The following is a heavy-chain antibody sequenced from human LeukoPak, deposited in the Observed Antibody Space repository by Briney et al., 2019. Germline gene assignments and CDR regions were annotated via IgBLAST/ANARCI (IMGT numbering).Heavy chain of an antibody. CDR3: TGYSAGWSSGGGY. V-gene: IGHV4-39*01. CDR1: GGSISSLTYY. D-gene: IGHD6-19*01. CDR2: IYYSGTT. J-gene: IGHJ4*02. Sequence: SETLSLTCTVSGGSISSLTYYWGWIRQPPGKGLEWIASIYYSGTTYYSPSLKRRVAISVNRSNNQFSLRLSSVTAADTAVYFCTGYSAGWSSGGGYWGQGTVVTVSS.